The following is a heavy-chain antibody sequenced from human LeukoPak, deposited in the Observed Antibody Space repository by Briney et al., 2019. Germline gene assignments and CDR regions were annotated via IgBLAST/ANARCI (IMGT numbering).Heavy chain of an antibody. CDR3: ARNSDFWSGYYSA. D-gene: IGHD3-3*01. CDR1: GRTFSNNA. CDR2: IIPIFGTA. J-gene: IGHJ5*02. V-gene: IGHV1-69*13. Sequence: SMTVSCKASGRTFSNNAISWVRQAPGQGLEWMGGIIPIFGTANYAQKFQGRVTITADESTSTAYMELSSLRSEDTAVYYCARNSDFWSGYYSAWGQGTLVTVSS.